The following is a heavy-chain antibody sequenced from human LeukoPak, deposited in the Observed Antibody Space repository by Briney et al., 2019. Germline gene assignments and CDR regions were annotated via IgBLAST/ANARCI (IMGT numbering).Heavy chain of an antibody. CDR1: GFTFANYA. CDR2: IKQDGSGE. V-gene: IGHV3-7*05. Sequence: GGSLRLSCAASGFTFANYAMSWVRQAPGAGLEWVANIKQDGSGEYYVDSVKGRFTISRDNTKNSLYLQMNSLRAEDTAVYYCATWGGSYWGQGTLVTVSS. CDR3: ATWGGSY. D-gene: IGHD3-10*01. J-gene: IGHJ4*02.